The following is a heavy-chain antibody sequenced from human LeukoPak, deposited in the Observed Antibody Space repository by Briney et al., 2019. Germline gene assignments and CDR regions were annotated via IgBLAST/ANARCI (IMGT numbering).Heavy chain of an antibody. CDR1: GFTFDDYA. CDR3: AKEWYCSSTSCPGAFDI. D-gene: IGHD2-2*01. Sequence: GGSLRLSCAASGFTFDDYAMHWVRQAPGKGLEWVSGISWNSGSIGYADSVKGRFTISRDNAKNSLYLQMNSLRAEDTALYYCAKEWYCSSTSCPGAFDIWGQGTMVTVSS. CDR2: ISWNSGSI. V-gene: IGHV3-9*01. J-gene: IGHJ3*02.